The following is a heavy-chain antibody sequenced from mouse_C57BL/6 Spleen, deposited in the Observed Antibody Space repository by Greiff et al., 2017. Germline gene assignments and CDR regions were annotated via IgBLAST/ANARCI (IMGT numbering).Heavy chain of an antibody. D-gene: IGHD2-12*01. V-gene: IGHV10-1*01. CDR3: VGQGYSHYLDY. J-gene: IGHJ2*01. CDR1: GFSFNTYA. CDR2: IRSKSNNYAT. Sequence: EVKLVESGGGLVQPKGSLKLSCAASGFSFNTYAMNWVRQAPGKGLEWVARIRSKSNNYATYYADSVKDRFTISRDDSESMLYLQMNNLETEDTAMYYCVGQGYSHYLDYWGQGTTLTVSS.